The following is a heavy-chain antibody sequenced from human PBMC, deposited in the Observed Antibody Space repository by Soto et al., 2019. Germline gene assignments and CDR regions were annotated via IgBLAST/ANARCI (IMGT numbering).Heavy chain of an antibody. CDR3: ARLKNPRVAYYVSGSYRVDP. D-gene: IGHD3-10*01. CDR2: IYYSGST. CDR1: GGSISSSSYY. Sequence: QLQLQESGPGLVKPSETLSLTCTVSGGSISSSSYYWGWIRQPPGKGLEWIGSIYYSGSTYYNPSLKSRVTISVDPSKNRCSVKLSSVTAADTAVYYCARLKNPRVAYYVSGSYRVDPWGQGTLGTVSS. J-gene: IGHJ5*02. V-gene: IGHV4-39*01.